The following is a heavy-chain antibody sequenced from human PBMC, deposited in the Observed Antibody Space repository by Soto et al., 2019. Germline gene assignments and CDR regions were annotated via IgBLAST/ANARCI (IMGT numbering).Heavy chain of an antibody. CDR2: ITPIFGTA. J-gene: IGHJ6*02. V-gene: IGHV1-69*06. CDR1: GGTFSSHA. Sequence: QVQLVQSGAEVKKPGSSVKVSCKASGGTFSSHAISWVRQAPGQGPEWMGGITPIFGTANYAQKFQGRVTITADKFTATSYMAINYLTSEDTAVYYCARGDDFDYYYGVDVWGQGTTVTVSS. CDR3: ARGDDFDYYYGVDV. D-gene: IGHD3-16*01.